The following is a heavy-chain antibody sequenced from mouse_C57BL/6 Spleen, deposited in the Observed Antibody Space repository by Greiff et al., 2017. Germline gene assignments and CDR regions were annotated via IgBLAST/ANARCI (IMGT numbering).Heavy chain of an antibody. V-gene: IGHV6-3*01. CDR2: IRLKSDNYAT. J-gene: IGHJ4*01. CDR1: GFTFSNYW. D-gene: IGHD2-5*01. CDR3: TLANYSNYGYYAMDY. Sequence: EVKVEESGGGLVQPGGSMKLSCVASGFTFSNYWMNWVRQSPEKGLEWVAQIRLKSDNYATHYAESVKGRFTISRDDSKSSVYLQMNNLRAEDTGIYYCTLANYSNYGYYAMDYWGQGTSVTVSS.